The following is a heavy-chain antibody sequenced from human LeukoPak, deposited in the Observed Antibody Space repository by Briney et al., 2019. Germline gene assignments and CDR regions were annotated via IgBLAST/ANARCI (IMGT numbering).Heavy chain of an antibody. V-gene: IGHV4-39*01. D-gene: IGHD2-2*01. CDR3: ARQETSDFDY. CDR1: GGSISSSSYY. Sequence: SETLPLTCTVSGGSISSSSYYWGWIRQPPGKGLEWIGSIYYSGSTYYNPSLKSRVTISVDTSKNQFSLKLSSVTAADTAVYYCARQETSDFDYWGQGTLVTVSS. J-gene: IGHJ4*02. CDR2: IYYSGST.